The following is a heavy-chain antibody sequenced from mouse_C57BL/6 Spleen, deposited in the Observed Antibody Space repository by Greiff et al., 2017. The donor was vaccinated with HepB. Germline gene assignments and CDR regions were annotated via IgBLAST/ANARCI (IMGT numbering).Heavy chain of an antibody. J-gene: IGHJ2*01. CDR2: ISSGSSTI. CDR1: GFTFSDYG. Sequence: DVMLVESGGGLVKPGGSLKLSCAASGFTFSDYGMHWVRQAPEKGLEWVAYISSGSSTIYYADTVKGRFTISRENAKNTRFLQMTSLRSEDTDMYYCARGRIYDGYYGFFDYWGQGTTLTVSS. CDR3: ARGRIYDGYYGFFDY. V-gene: IGHV5-17*01. D-gene: IGHD2-3*01.